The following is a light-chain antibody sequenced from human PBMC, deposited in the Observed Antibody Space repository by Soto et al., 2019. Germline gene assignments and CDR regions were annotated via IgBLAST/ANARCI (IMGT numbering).Light chain of an antibody. CDR2: EVS. Sequence: QSVLTQPASVSGSPGQSITISCTGTSSDVGRYNHVSWYQHHPGKAPELLISEVSKRPSGVSNRFSGSKSDYTASLTISGLQAEDEADYYCNSHTSGDFRVFGTGTKVTVL. CDR3: NSHTSGDFRV. V-gene: IGLV2-14*01. J-gene: IGLJ1*01. CDR1: SSDVGRYNH.